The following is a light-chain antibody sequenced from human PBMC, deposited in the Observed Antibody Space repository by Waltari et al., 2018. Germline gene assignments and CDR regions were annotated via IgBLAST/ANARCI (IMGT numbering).Light chain of an antibody. Sequence: QSALTQPASVSGSPGQSITISCTGTSSDVGGYNYVSWYQQHPGKAPKRMIYDVSNRPSGVSNRLSGSKSGNTASLTISGLQAEDEADYYCSSYARSSTLYVFGTGTKVTVL. CDR1: SSDVGGYNY. CDR2: DVS. V-gene: IGLV2-14*03. CDR3: SSYARSSTLYV. J-gene: IGLJ1*01.